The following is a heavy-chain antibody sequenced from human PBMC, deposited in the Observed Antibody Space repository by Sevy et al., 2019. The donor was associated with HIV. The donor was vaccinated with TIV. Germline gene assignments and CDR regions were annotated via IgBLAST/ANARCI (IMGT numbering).Heavy chain of an antibody. J-gene: IGHJ5*02. Sequence: GGSLRLSCAASGFTFSSYGMHWVRQAPGKGLDWVTVISYDESNKYYADSVKGRFTISRANSKNTLYLQMNSLRVEDTAVYYCAKGGQWLVRDCFDPWGQGTLVTVSS. CDR1: GFTFSSYG. CDR3: AKGGQWLVRDCFDP. CDR2: ISYDESNK. D-gene: IGHD6-19*01. V-gene: IGHV3-30*18.